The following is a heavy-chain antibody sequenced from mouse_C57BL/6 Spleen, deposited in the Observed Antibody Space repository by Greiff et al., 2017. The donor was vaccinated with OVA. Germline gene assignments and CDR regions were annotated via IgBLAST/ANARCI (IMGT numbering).Heavy chain of an antibody. Sequence: QVQLKQPGAELVRPGTSVKLSCKASGYTFTSYWMHWVKQRPGQGLEWIGVIDPSDSYTNYNQKFKGKATLTVDTSSSTAYMQLSSLTSEDSAVYYCARVDYDYDRAMDYWGQGTSVTVSS. CDR2: IDPSDSYT. V-gene: IGHV1-59*01. J-gene: IGHJ4*01. CDR1: GYTFTSYW. D-gene: IGHD2-4*01. CDR3: ARVDYDYDRAMDY.